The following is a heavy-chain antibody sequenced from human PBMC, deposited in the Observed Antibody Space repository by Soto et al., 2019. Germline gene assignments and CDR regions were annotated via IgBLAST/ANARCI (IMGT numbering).Heavy chain of an antibody. CDR1: GFTFSSHS. Sequence: EVQLVESGGGLVQPGGSLRLSCAASGFTFSSHSMNWVRQAPGKGLEWVSYLSSSSSTIYYADSVKGRFTISRDNAKNSLSLQMNSLRAEDTAVYYCARDNPSGYGDCWGQGTLVTVSS. CDR2: LSSSSSTI. J-gene: IGHJ4*02. V-gene: IGHV3-48*01. D-gene: IGHD5-12*01. CDR3: ARDNPSGYGDC.